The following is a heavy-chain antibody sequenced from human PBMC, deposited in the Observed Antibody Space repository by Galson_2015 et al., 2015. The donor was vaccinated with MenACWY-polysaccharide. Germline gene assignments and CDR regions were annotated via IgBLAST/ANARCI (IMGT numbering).Heavy chain of an antibody. Sequence: SVKVSCKASGYTFAGYYIHWVRQAPGQGLEWVGRINPNSGGTNYAPKFQGGVTMTRDTSISTAYMELSRLTSDGTAVYYCARDATPLSSSSDSYYCMDVSGQGTTVTVSS. CDR2: INPNSGGT. V-gene: IGHV1-2*06. CDR3: ARDATPLSSSSDSYYCMDV. J-gene: IGHJ6*02. CDR1: GYTFAGYY. D-gene: IGHD6-6*01.